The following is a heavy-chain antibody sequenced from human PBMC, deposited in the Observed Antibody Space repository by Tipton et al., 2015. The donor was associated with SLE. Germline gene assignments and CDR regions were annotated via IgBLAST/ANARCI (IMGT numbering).Heavy chain of an antibody. CDR2: MYHNESP. J-gene: IGHJ3*02. Sequence: GLVKPSETLSLTCSVSGGSIKEYYWSWIRQAPGKGLEWIGYMYHNESPTYNPSLRRRVTMSVATSKNQFSLNLRSVTAADTAMYYCARPRERDYNDAFDIWGQGTMVIVSS. CDR1: GGSIKEYY. V-gene: IGHV4-59*01. CDR3: ARPRERDYNDAFDI. D-gene: IGHD4-11*01.